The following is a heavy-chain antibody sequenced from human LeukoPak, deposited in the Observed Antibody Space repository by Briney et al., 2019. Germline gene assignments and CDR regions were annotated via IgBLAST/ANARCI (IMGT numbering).Heavy chain of an antibody. Sequence: LRLSCAASGFTFSSYAMSWVRQAPGKGLEWIGYIYYSGSTYYNPSLKSRVTISVDTSKNQFSLKLSSVTAADTAVYYCARNAGSGYYGPDNWFDPWGQGTLVTVSS. CDR2: IYYSGST. J-gene: IGHJ5*02. D-gene: IGHD3-22*01. CDR3: ARNAGSGYYGPDNWFDP. CDR1: GFTFSSYA. V-gene: IGHV4-30-4*08.